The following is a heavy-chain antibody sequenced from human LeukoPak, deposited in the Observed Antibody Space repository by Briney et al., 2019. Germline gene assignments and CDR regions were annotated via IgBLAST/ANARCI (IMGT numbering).Heavy chain of an antibody. V-gene: IGHV1-8*02. CDR2: MNPNSGNT. CDR1: GYTFTSYY. J-gene: IGHJ6*02. D-gene: IGHD3-9*01. CDR3: ARGQLRYFDWAHGMDV. Sequence: GASVKVSCKASGYTFTSYYMHWVRQAPGQGLEWMGWMNPNSGNTGYAQKFQGRVTMTRNTSISTAYMELSSLRSEDTAVYYCARGQLRYFDWAHGMDVWGQGTTVTVSS.